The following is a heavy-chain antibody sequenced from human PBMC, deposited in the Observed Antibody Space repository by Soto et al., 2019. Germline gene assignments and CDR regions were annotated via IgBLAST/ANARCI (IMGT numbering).Heavy chain of an antibody. Sequence: QVQLQESGPGLVKPSQTLSLTCTVSGGSISSGGYYWSWIRQHPGKGLEWIGYIYYSGSTYYNPSLKIRVTISVDTSKNQFSLKLSSVTAADTAVYYCARSENTIFGVVNPGAFDIWGQGTMVTVSS. CDR3: ARSENTIFGVVNPGAFDI. D-gene: IGHD3-3*01. J-gene: IGHJ3*02. CDR1: GGSISSGGYY. V-gene: IGHV4-31*03. CDR2: IYYSGST.